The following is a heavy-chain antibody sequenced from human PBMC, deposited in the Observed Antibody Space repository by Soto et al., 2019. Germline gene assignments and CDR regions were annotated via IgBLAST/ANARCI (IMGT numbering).Heavy chain of an antibody. CDR1: GYIFTSSD. Sequence: QVQLVQSGAEVKKPGASVKVSCKASGYIFTSSDINWVRQATGQGLEWMGWMNPYSGNTAYAQKFQGRVTMTRNISITPAYMELSGLTSEDTAVYYCARMGVVPPGHYGGMDVWGQRTTVTVSS. CDR2: MNPYSGNT. D-gene: IGHD2-2*01. V-gene: IGHV1-8*01. CDR3: ARMGVVPPGHYGGMDV. J-gene: IGHJ6*02.